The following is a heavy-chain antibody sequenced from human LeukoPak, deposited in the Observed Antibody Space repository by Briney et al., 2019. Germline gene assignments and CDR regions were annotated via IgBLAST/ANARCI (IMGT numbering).Heavy chain of an antibody. D-gene: IGHD6-13*01. Sequence: SETLSLTCTVSGGSISSSSYYWGWIRQPPGKGLEWIGSIYYSGSTYYNPSLKSRVTISVDTSKNQFSLNLSSVTAADTAVYYCARIPIAAAVLLDYWGQGTLVTVSS. CDR2: IYYSGST. V-gene: IGHV4-39*07. CDR1: GGSISSSSYY. J-gene: IGHJ4*02. CDR3: ARIPIAAAVLLDY.